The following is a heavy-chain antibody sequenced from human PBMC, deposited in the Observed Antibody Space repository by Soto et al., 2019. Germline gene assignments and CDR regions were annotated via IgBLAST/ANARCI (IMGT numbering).Heavy chain of an antibody. J-gene: IGHJ5*02. V-gene: IGHV4-30-4*01. D-gene: IGHD3-3*01. Sequence: PGKGLEWIGHIYNSGITYYNPSLKSRVVISIDTSRNQFSLRLNSLTAADRAVYXXXRGVTVFGLVSRFWFDPWGQGTVVTVSS. CDR2: IYNSGIT. CDR3: XRGVTVFGLVSRFWFDP.